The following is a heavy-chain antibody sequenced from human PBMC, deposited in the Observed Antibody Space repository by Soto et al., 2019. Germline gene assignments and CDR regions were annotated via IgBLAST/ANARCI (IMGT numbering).Heavy chain of an antibody. CDR3: ARASPVVTDV. V-gene: IGHV4-30-4*01. J-gene: IGHJ6*02. CDR1: GGSISSGDYY. Sequence: QVQLQESGPGLVKPSQTLSLTCTVSGGSISSGDYYWSWIRQPPGKGLEWIGYIYYSGSTYYNPSLKIRVTISVDTSTNHFALKLSSVTAADTAVYSCARASPVVTDVWGQGTTVTVSS. CDR2: IYYSGST. D-gene: IGHD5-18*01.